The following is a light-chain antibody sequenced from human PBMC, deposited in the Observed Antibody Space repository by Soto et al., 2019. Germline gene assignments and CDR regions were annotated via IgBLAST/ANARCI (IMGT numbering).Light chain of an antibody. J-gene: IGKJ5*01. CDR2: GAS. Sequence: EIVMTQSPATLSVSPGERAALSCRASQSVSGNLAWYQQTPGQAPRLLIYGASTRATGIPARFSGSGFGTEFNLTTSSRKSEDFAVEHCLQYNYRPPVFGQGTRLEIK. CDR1: QSVSGN. CDR3: LQYNYRPPV. V-gene: IGKV3-15*01.